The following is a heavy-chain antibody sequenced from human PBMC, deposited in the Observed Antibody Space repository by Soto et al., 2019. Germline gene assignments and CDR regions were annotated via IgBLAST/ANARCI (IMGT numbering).Heavy chain of an antibody. V-gene: IGHV4-59*01. CDR3: GSSSRVSEPYYYYYYMDV. CDR1: GGSISSYY. Sequence: PSETLSLTCTVSGGSISSYYWSWIRQPPGKGLEWIGYIYYSGSTNYNPSLKSRVTISVDTSKNQFSLKLSSVTAADTAVYYCGSSSRVSEPYYYYYYMDVWGKGTTVTVSS. J-gene: IGHJ6*03. CDR2: IYYSGST. D-gene: IGHD3-16*02.